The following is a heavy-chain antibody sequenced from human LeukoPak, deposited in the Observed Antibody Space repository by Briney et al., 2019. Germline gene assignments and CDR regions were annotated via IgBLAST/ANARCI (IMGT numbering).Heavy chain of an antibody. CDR3: ARRWVYDKRAFDA. Sequence: SETLSLTCTGSGGSISGTHYWSWIRQPPGKGLEWIGYIYYTGTTDSNPSLKSRVTISLDTSKNQFSLNLSSVTAADTAVYYCARRWVYDKRAFDAWGQGTMVTVSS. CDR1: GGSISGTHY. D-gene: IGHD3-16*01. J-gene: IGHJ3*01. CDR2: IYYTGTT. V-gene: IGHV4-59*08.